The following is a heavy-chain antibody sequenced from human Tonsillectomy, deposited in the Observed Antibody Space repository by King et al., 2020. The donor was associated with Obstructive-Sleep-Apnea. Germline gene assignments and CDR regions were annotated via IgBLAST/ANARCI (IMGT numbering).Heavy chain of an antibody. CDR1: GGSISSGGYY. D-gene: IGHD3-10*01. J-gene: IGHJ3*02. CDR3: ARETSGSYYNVEAFDI. Sequence: QLQESGPGLVKPSQTLSLTCTVSGGSISSGGYYWSWIRQHPGKGLEWIGYIYYSGSTYYNPSLKSRVTISVDTSKNQFSLKLSSVTAADTAVYYCARETSGSYYNVEAFDIWGQGTMVTVSS. CDR2: IYYSGST. V-gene: IGHV4-31*03.